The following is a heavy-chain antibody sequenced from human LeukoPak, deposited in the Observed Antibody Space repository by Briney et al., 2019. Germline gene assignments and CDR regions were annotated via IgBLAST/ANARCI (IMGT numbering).Heavy chain of an antibody. CDR3: AKDRSSSWYDPFDY. CDR2: ISWNSGSI. CDR1: GFTFDDYA. J-gene: IGHJ4*02. V-gene: IGHV3-9*01. Sequence: GGSLRLSCAASGFTFDDYAMHWVRQAPGKGLEWVSGISWNSGSIGYADSVKGRFTISRDNAKNSLYLQMNSLRAEDTAVYYCAKDRSSSWYDPFDYWGQGTLVTVSS. D-gene: IGHD6-13*01.